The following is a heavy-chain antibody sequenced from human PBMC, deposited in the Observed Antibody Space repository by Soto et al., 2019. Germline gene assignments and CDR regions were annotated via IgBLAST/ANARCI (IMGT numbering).Heavy chain of an antibody. CDR1: GASMNTYY. Sequence: SETLSLTCAVSGASMNTYYWSWIRQPPGKGLEWIGYVHYSGPTTYHPSLKGRVTISVDTSKTQFSLRLTSVTAADTAVYYCATHPNPYFEYWGPGTLVTVSS. V-gene: IGHV4-59*08. CDR3: ATHPNPYFEY. CDR2: VHYSGPT. J-gene: IGHJ4*02.